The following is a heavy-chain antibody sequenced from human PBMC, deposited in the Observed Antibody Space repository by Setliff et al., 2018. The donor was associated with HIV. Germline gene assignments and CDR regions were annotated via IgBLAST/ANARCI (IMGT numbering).Heavy chain of an antibody. V-gene: IGHV3-20*04. CDR3: AKDTLPASARGSSMDV. CDR1: GFTFDDYG. Sequence: GGSLRLSCAASGFTFDDYGMSWVRQAPGKGLEWVSGINWNGGSTGSADSVKGRFTVSRDNAKNSLYLQMNSLRAEDTALYYCAKDTLPASARGSSMDVWCKGTTVTASS. CDR2: INWNGGST. J-gene: IGHJ6*03.